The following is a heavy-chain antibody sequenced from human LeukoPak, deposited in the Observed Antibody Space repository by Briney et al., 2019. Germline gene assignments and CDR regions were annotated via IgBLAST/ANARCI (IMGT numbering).Heavy chain of an antibody. Sequence: SETLSLTCAVYGGSFSGYYWSWIRQPPGKGLEWIGEINHSGSTNHNPSLKSRVTISVDTSKNQFSLKLSSVTAADTAVYYCATTNRIVGATYYFDYRGQGTLVTVSS. CDR3: ATTNRIVGATYYFDY. D-gene: IGHD1-26*01. CDR1: GGSFSGYY. V-gene: IGHV4-34*01. J-gene: IGHJ4*02. CDR2: INHSGST.